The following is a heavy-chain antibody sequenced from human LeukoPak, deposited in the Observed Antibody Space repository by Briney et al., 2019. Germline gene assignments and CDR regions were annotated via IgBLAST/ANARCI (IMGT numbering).Heavy chain of an antibody. J-gene: IGHJ3*02. D-gene: IGHD3-10*01. CDR1: GGSISTYY. CDR3: ARYGSGSYYNVVGAFDI. CDR2: IYTSGST. V-gene: IGHV4-4*07. Sequence: SETLSLTCTVSGGSISTYYWSWIRQPAGKGLEWIGRIYTSGSTNYNPSLKSRVTISVDTSKNRFSLKLSSVTAADTAVYYCARYGSGSYYNVVGAFDIWGQGTMVTVSS.